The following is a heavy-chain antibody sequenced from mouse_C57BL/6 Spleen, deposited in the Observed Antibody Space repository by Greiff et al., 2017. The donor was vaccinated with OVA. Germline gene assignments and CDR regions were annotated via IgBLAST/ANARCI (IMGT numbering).Heavy chain of an antibody. V-gene: IGHV5-9*01. CDR1: GFTFSSYT. CDR2: ISGGGGNT. CDR3: ARHDWDDYAMDY. D-gene: IGHD4-1*01. J-gene: IGHJ4*01. Sequence: EVKLMESGGGLVKPGGSLTLSCAASGFTFSSYTMSWVRQTPEKRLEWVATISGGGGNTYYPDSVKGRFTISRDNAKSTLYLQMSSLRSEDTALYYCARHDWDDYAMDYWGQGTSVTVSS.